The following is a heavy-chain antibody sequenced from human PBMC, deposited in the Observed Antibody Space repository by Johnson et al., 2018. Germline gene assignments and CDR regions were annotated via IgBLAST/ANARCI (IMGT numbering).Heavy chain of an antibody. CDR3: AKDWYSSSGYGHFQY. J-gene: IGHJ1*01. Sequence: QVQLVESGGGVVQXGRSXRLXCAASGFTFSSYGIHWVRQAPGKGLEWVAVISYAGSNKYYADSVKGRFTISRDNSKNTLYLQMNSLRAEDTAVYYCAKDWYSSSGYGHFQYWGQGTLVTVSS. CDR1: GFTFSSYG. D-gene: IGHD6-13*01. CDR2: ISYAGSNK. V-gene: IGHV3-30*18.